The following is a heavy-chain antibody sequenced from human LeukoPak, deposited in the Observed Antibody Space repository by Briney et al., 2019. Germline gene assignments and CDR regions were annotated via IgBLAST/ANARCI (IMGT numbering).Heavy chain of an antibody. V-gene: IGHV3-7*01. J-gene: IGHJ4*02. D-gene: IGHD2-15*01. CDR2: ISPDGSDK. Sequence: GGSLRLSCVVSGFTFSTYWMNWVRQAPGKGLERVGTISPDGSDKYYVDSVKGRFTISRDNAKTSLYLQINSLRADDTALYFCARGIVVVVGASDHFDYWGQGTLITVSS. CDR1: GFTFSTYW. CDR3: ARGIVVVVGASDHFDY.